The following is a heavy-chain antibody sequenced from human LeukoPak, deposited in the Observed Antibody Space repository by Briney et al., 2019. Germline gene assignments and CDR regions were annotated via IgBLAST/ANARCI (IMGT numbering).Heavy chain of an antibody. V-gene: IGHV4-38-2*01. J-gene: IGHJ5*02. CDR2: IYHSGST. CDR3: ARGYCSSTSCYTPYNWFDP. Sequence: KPSETLSLTCAVSGYSVSSGYYWGWIRQPPGKGLEWVASIYHSGSTYFNPSLKSRVTISIDTSKNQFSLKLSSVTAADTAVYYCARGYCSSTSCYTPYNWFDPWGHGTLVTVSS. CDR1: GYSVSSGYY. D-gene: IGHD2-2*02.